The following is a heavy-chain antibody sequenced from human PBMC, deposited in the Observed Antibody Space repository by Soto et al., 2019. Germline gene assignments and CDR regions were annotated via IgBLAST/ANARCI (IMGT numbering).Heavy chain of an antibody. V-gene: IGHV1-46*01. CDR3: ARVLGSGSYYNVHFDY. D-gene: IGHD3-10*01. CDR1: GYTFTSYY. CDR2: INPSGGST. J-gene: IGHJ4*02. Sequence: GASVKVSCKASGYTFTSYYMHWVLQAPGQGLEWMGIINPSGGSTSYAQKFQGRVTMTRDTSTSTVYMELSSLRSEDTAVYYCARVLGSGSYYNVHFDYWGQGTLVTVSS.